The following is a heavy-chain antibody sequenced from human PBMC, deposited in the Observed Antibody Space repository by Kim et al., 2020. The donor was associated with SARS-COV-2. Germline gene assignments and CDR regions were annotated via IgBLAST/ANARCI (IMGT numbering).Heavy chain of an antibody. CDR1: GGSISSYY. V-gene: IGHV4-59*01. CDR3: ARDRPRVRLKDKYEYYGMDV. D-gene: IGHD2-8*01. CDR2: IYYSGST. J-gene: IGHJ6*02. Sequence: SETLSLTCTVSGGSISSYYWSWIRQPPGKGLEWIGYIYYSGSTNYNPSLKSRVTISVDTSKNQFSLKLSSVTAADTAVYYCARDRPRVRLKDKYEYYGMDVWGQGTTVTVSS.